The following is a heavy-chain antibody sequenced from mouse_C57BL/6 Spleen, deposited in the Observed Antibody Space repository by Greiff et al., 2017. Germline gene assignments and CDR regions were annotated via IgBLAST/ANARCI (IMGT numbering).Heavy chain of an antibody. D-gene: IGHD2-3*01. CDR2: IDPSDSYT. Sequence: VQLQQPGAELVMPGASVKLSCTASGYTFTSYWMHWVKQRPGQGLEWIGEIDPSDSYTNYHQKFKGKSTLTVDKSSSTAYMQLSSLTSEVSAVYYCSSMKEDAMDYGGRGTSVTVAS. CDR3: SSMKEDAMDY. CDR1: GYTFTSYW. J-gene: IGHJ4*01. V-gene: IGHV1-69*01.